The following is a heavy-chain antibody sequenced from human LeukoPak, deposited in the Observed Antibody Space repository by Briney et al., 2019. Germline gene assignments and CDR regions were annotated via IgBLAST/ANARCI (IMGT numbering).Heavy chain of an antibody. CDR3: ARSPRYGDYEIDY. CDR2: IIPIFGTA. Sequence: SVKVSCKASGGTFSSYAISWVRQAPGQGLEWMGGIIPIFGTANYAQKLQGRVTMTTDTSTSTAYMELRSLRSDDTAVYYCARSPRYGDYEIDYWGQGTLVTVSS. D-gene: IGHD4-17*01. V-gene: IGHV1-69*05. CDR1: GGTFSSYA. J-gene: IGHJ4*02.